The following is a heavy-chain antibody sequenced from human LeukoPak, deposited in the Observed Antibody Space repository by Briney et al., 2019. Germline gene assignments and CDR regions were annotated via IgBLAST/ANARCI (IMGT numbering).Heavy chain of an antibody. D-gene: IGHD6-6*01. CDR1: GYTFASYD. J-gene: IGHJ4*02. Sequence: GASVKVSCKASGYTFASYDINWVRQAAGQGLEWMGWMNPNSGNTGYAQKFQGRVTMTRNTSISTSYMELSSLRSEDTAVYYCARGRRIAARSRYYFDYWGQGTLVTVSS. CDR3: ARGRRIAARSRYYFDY. V-gene: IGHV1-8*01. CDR2: MNPNSGNT.